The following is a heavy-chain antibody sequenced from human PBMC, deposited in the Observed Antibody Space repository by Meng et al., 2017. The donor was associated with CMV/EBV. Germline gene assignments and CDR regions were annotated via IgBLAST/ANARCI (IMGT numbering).Heavy chain of an antibody. V-gene: IGHV3-21*01. Sequence: GGSLRLSCAASGFTFSSYSMNWVRQAPGKGLEWVSSISSSSSYIYYADSVKGRFTISRDNAKNSLYLQMNSLKAEDTAVYYCARGVYCSSTSCYMPGYFALWGRGTLVTVSS. CDR3: ARGVYCSSTSCYMPGYFAL. CDR1: GFTFSSYS. J-gene: IGHJ2*01. CDR2: ISSSSSYI. D-gene: IGHD2-2*02.